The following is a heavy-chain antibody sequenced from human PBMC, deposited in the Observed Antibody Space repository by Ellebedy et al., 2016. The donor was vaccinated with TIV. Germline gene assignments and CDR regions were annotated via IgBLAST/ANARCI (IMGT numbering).Heavy chain of an antibody. V-gene: IGHV3-23*01. J-gene: IGHJ6*02. CDR3: ASTFSSGVSASYYYGMDV. D-gene: IGHD4-23*01. CDR1: GFTFSSYA. CDR2: ISGGGGST. Sequence: GESLKISCAGSGFTFSSYAMSWVRQAPGKGLEWVSGISGGGGSTNYADSVKGRFTISRDNSKNTLNLQMNSLRAEDTAVYYCASTFSSGVSASYYYGMDVWGQGTTVTVSS.